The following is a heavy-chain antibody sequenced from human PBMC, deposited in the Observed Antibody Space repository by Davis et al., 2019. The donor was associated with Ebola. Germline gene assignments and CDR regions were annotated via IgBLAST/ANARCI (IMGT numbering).Heavy chain of an antibody. D-gene: IGHD6-6*01. CDR2: VYYSGST. CDR3: ASGSIAARRTYYFDY. CDR1: GGSISSSGYY. J-gene: IGHJ4*02. V-gene: IGHV4-39*01. Sequence: MPGGSLRLSCTVSGGSISSSGYYWGWIRPPPGKGLEWIGSVYYSGSTYYNPSLKSRVTMSVDTSKNQFSLKLSSVTAADTAVYYCASGSIAARRTYYFDYWGQGTLVTVSS.